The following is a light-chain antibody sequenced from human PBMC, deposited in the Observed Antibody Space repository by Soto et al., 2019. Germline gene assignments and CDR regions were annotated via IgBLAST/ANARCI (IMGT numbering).Light chain of an antibody. CDR3: SSHSKLTPYV. J-gene: IGLJ1*01. Sequence: QAALTRPPSLCGAPGESNTIFCTGTSNDVGAYNYVSWYQQHPGKAPKLMIYDVTNRPSGVSNRFSGSKSDNTASLTISGLQAEDEADYFCSSHSKLTPYVFGTGTKVTVL. V-gene: IGLV2-14*01. CDR1: SNDVGAYNY. CDR2: DVT.